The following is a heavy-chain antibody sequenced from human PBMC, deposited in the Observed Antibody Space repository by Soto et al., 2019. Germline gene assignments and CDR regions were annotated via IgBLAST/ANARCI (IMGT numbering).Heavy chain of an antibody. D-gene: IGHD4-17*01. Sequence: PSETLSLTCTVSGSSISPYYWSWIRQPPGKGLEWIGYIYYTGSTKYNPSLKSRVTISLGTSRNQVSLKPSSVTAADTAVYYCTRVGGYYGDYPNFDYWGPGTLVTVSS. CDR2: IYYTGST. J-gene: IGHJ4*02. CDR3: TRVGGYYGDYPNFDY. V-gene: IGHV4-59*01. CDR1: GSSISPYY.